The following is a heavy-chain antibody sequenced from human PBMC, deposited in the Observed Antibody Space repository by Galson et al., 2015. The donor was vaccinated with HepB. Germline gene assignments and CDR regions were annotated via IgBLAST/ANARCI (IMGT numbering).Heavy chain of an antibody. Sequence: SLRLSCAASGLTVSSNYMSWVRQAPGKGLEWVSVIYSGGSTYYADSVKGRFTISRDNSKNTLYLQMNSLRAEDTAVYYCARDSTTTMAIDYWGQGTLVTVSS. J-gene: IGHJ4*02. CDR1: GLTVSSNY. CDR2: IYSGGST. CDR3: ARDSTTTMAIDY. D-gene: IGHD3-10*01. V-gene: IGHV3-53*01.